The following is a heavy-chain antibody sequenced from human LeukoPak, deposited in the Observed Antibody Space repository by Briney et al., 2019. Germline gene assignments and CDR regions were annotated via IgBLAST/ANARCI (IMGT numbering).Heavy chain of an antibody. D-gene: IGHD3-22*01. CDR1: GGSFSGYY. Sequence: SETLSLTCAVYGGSFSGYYWSWIRQPPGKGLEWIGEINHSGSTNYNPSLKSRVTISVDTSKNQFSLKLSSVTAADTAVYYCTRGTYYYDSSGYSWYYYMDVWGRGTTVTVSS. CDR3: TRGTYYYDSSGYSWYYYMDV. V-gene: IGHV4-34*01. CDR2: INHSGST. J-gene: IGHJ6*03.